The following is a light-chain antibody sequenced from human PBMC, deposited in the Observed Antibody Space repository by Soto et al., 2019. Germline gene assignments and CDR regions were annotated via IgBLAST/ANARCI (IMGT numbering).Light chain of an antibody. Sequence: DIQMTQSPSTLSASVGDRVTITCRASQSISSWLAWYQQKPGKAPKLLIYKASSLESGVPSRFSGSGSGTEFTLTINSRQPDDFATYYCQQYIAYPITFGQGIRLESK. J-gene: IGKJ5*01. CDR3: QQYIAYPIT. V-gene: IGKV1-5*03. CDR1: QSISSW. CDR2: KAS.